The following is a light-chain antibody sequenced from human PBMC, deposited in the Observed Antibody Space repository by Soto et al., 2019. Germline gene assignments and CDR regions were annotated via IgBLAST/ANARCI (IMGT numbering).Light chain of an antibody. CDR1: VSNIGSNT. J-gene: IGLJ1*01. Sequence: QSVRTQPPSASGPPGQRVTISCSGSVSNIGSNTVNWYQHLPGTAPRFLIYSNDQRPSGVPDRVSGSKSGTSASLAISGLQSEDEADYYCAAWDDSLNVYVFGTGTKVTVL. CDR3: AAWDDSLNVYV. V-gene: IGLV1-44*01. CDR2: SND.